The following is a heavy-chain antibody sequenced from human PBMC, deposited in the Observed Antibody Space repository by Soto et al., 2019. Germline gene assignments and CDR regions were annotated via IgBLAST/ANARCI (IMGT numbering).Heavy chain of an antibody. J-gene: IGHJ6*02. D-gene: IGHD6-25*01. Sequence: GGSLRLSCAASGFTFSSYGMHWARQAPGKGLEWVAVISYDGSNKYYADSVKGRFTISRDNSKNTLYLQMNSLRAEDTAMYYCAKDRRPNYYYGMDVWGQGTTVTVSS. CDR1: GFTFSSYG. CDR3: AKDRRPNYYYGMDV. CDR2: ISYDGSNK. V-gene: IGHV3-30*18.